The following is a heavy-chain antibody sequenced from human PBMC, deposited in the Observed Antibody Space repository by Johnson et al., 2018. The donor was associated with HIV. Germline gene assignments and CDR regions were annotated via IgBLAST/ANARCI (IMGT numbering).Heavy chain of an antibody. J-gene: IGHJ3*02. D-gene: IGHD2-8*02. CDR2: IKQDGSEK. CDR1: GFTFSSYW. Sequence: VQLVESVGGLVQPGGSLRLSCAASGFTFSSYWMSWVRQAPGKGLEWVANIKQDGSEKYYVDSVKGRFTISRDNSKNTLFLQMNSLRAGDTAVYYCARSGLFVLVVYAPDVFDIWGQGTMVTVSS. V-gene: IGHV3-7*01. CDR3: ARSGLFVLVVYAPDVFDI.